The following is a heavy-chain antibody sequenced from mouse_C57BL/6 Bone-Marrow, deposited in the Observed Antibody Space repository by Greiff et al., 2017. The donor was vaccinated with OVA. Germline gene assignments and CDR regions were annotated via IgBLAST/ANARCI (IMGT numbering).Heavy chain of an antibody. J-gene: IGHJ3*01. Sequence: QVQLQQSGAELVRPGTSVKVSCKASGYAFTNYLIEWVKQRPGQGLEWIGVINPGSGGTNYNEKFKGKATLTADKSSSTAYMQLRSLTSEDSAVYFCARGGQLRLLSWFAYWGQGTLVTVSA. CDR2: INPGSGGT. V-gene: IGHV1-54*01. D-gene: IGHD3-2*02. CDR3: ARGGQLRLLSWFAY. CDR1: GYAFTNYL.